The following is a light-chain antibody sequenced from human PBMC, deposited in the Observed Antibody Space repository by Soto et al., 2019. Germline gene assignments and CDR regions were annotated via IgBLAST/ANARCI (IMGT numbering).Light chain of an antibody. V-gene: IGKV1-27*01. J-gene: IGKJ1*01. CDR3: QNYNSALWT. CDR1: QGISNH. CDR2: AAS. Sequence: DIQMTQSPSSLSASVGDRVTFNCRASQGISNHLAWYQQKPVKVPKLLIYAASTLQSGVPSRFSGSGSGTDFTLTISSLQPEDVATYFCQNYNSALWTFGQGTKVEI.